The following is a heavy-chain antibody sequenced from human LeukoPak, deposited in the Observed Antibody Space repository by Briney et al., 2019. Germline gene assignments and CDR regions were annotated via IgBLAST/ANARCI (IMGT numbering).Heavy chain of an antibody. Sequence: GGSLRLSCGASGLTFNTYWIHWVRQAPGKGLVWVSQIKFDGSLASYADSVKGRFTISRDNTKNTLYLQMNNLGTEDTAVYYCVTGHYDSRMYFDLWGRGTLVIVSS. CDR3: VTGHYDSRMYFDL. V-gene: IGHV3-74*01. CDR2: IKFDGSLA. CDR1: GLTFNTYW. J-gene: IGHJ2*01. D-gene: IGHD3-22*01.